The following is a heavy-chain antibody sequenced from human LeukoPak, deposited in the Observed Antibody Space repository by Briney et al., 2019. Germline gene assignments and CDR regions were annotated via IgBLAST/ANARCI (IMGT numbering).Heavy chain of an antibody. J-gene: IGHJ6*03. Sequence: GGSLRLSCAASGFTFSSYSMNWVRQAPGKGLEWVSSISSSSSYIYYADSVKGRFTISRDNAKNSLYLQMNGLRAEDTAVYYCARDGRIQLWSQDYYYYMDVWGKGTTVTVSS. CDR1: GFTFSSYS. CDR2: ISSSSSYI. D-gene: IGHD5-18*01. CDR3: ARDGRIQLWSQDYYYYMDV. V-gene: IGHV3-21*01.